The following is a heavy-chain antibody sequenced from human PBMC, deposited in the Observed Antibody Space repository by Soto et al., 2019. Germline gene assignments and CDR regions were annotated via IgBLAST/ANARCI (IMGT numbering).Heavy chain of an antibody. J-gene: IGHJ4*02. CDR1: GFTLSDHY. CDR2: TRNKANNYIT. V-gene: IGHV3-72*01. CDR3: GRWTSGSPDC. D-gene: IGHD1-26*01. Sequence: EVQLVESGGGLVQPGGSLRLSCAASGFTLSDHYMDWVRQAPGKGLEWLGRTRNKANNYITEYATSVKGRFTISRDDSKNSVYLQLNSLKSEDTAVYYCGRWTSGSPDCWDQGTLVTVSS.